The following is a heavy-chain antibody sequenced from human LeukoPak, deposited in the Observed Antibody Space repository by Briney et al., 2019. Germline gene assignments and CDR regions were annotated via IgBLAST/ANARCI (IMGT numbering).Heavy chain of an antibody. D-gene: IGHD3-10*01. CDR3: ARQAGSGSHRHYYYGMDV. CDR2: IYPGDSDT. V-gene: IGHV5-51*01. CDR1: GYSFTSYW. J-gene: IGHJ6*04. Sequence: GESLKISCKGSGYSFTSYWIGWVRQMPGKGLEWMGIIYPGDSDTRYSPSFQGQVTISADKSISTAYLQWSSLKASDTAMYYCARQAGSGSHRHYYYGMDVWGKGTTVTVSS.